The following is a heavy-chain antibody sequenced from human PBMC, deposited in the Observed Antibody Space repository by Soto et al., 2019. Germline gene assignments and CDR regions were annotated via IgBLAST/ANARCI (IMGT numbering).Heavy chain of an antibody. J-gene: IGHJ4*02. V-gene: IGHV1-18*01. CDR1: GYTFGYTFSNYG. Sequence: QVQLVQSGGEVKKPGASVKVSCKASGYTFGYTFSNYGISWVRQAPGQGPEWMGWISGYNGNTNYAQKFQGRVTMTTDTSTSTAYMELRSLRSDDTAVYYCARDNYGRRGYFDYWGQGTLVTVSS. CDR2: ISGYNGNT. D-gene: IGHD3-10*01. CDR3: ARDNYGRRGYFDY.